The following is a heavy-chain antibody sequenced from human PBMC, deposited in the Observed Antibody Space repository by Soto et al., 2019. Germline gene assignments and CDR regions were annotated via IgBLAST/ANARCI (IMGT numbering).Heavy chain of an antibody. CDR1: GYTFTGYY. V-gene: IGHV1-2*02. CDR3: ARGPLE. Sequence: ASVKVSCKXSGYTFTGYYLHWVRQAPGQGPEWVGKIDPDSGDTDQSQKFQGRVTLTRDTAIDTAYMELTRLTLDDTAIYYCARGPLEWGQGTLVTVPS. CDR2: IDPDSGDT. J-gene: IGHJ4*02.